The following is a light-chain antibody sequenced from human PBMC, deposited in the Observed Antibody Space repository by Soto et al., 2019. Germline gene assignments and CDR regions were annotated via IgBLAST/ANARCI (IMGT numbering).Light chain of an antibody. CDR3: CSYAGSYTYV. CDR1: SSDVGGYNY. J-gene: IGLJ1*01. V-gene: IGLV2-11*01. CDR2: DVN. Sequence: QSVLTQLRSVSGSPGQSVTISCTGTSSDVGGYNYVSWYQQHPGKAPKLIIYDVNRRPSGVPDRFSGSKSGNTASLTISGLQAEDEADYYCCSYAGSYTYVFGTGTKVTVL.